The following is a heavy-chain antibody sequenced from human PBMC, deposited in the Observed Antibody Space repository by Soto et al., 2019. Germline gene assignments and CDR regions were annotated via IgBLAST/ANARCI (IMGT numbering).Heavy chain of an antibody. CDR1: GYSFTRYG. J-gene: IGHJ4*02. CDR3: ARAVAVAADFDY. CDR2: INAGNGNT. Sequence: ASVKVSCKASGYSFTRYGIAWARQAPGRGLEWMGWINAGNGNTKYSQKFQGRVTITRDTSASTAYMELSSLRSEDTAVYYCARAVAVAADFDYWGQGTLVTVSS. D-gene: IGHD6-19*01. V-gene: IGHV1-3*01.